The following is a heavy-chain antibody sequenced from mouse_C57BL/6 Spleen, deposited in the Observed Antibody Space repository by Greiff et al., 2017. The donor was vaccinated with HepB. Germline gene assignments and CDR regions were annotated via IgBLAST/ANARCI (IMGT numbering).Heavy chain of an antibody. CDR1: GYTFTSYW. Sequence: VQLQQPGAELVMPGASVKLSCKASGYTFTSYWMHWVKQRPGQGLEWIGEIDPSDSYTNYNQKFKGKSTLTVDKSSSTAYMQLSSLTSEDSAVYYCARWREFGDYWGQGTSVTVSS. CDR2: IDPSDSYT. V-gene: IGHV1-69*01. J-gene: IGHJ4*01. CDR3: ARWREFGDY.